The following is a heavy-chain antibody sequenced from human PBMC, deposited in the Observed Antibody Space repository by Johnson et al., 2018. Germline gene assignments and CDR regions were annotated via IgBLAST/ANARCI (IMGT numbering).Heavy chain of an antibody. D-gene: IGHD2-2*02. V-gene: IGHV3-30*18. J-gene: IGHJ6*03. CDR3: AKDPIPDGYYYYMDV. CDR2: ISYDGSNK. CDR1: GFTFSSYG. Sequence: QVQLVQSGGGVVQPGRSLRLSCAASGFTFSSYGMHWVRQAPGKGLEWVAVISYDGSNKYYADSVKGRFTISRDNSKNTLYLQMNSLRAEDTAVYYCAKDPIPDGYYYYMDVWGKGTTVTVSS.